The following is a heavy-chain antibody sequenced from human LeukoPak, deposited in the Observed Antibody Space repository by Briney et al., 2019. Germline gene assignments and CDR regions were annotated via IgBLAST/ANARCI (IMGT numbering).Heavy chain of an antibody. CDR1: GFTFSNYA. CDR2: IRSNGINT. V-gene: IGHV3-23*01. CDR3: ARRGSYYA. J-gene: IGHJ5*02. D-gene: IGHD1-26*01. Sequence: GGSLRLSCAASGFTFSNYAMGWVRQAPGKGLEWVSAIRSNGINTFYADSVKGRFTISRDNSKNTLYLQMNSLRVEDTAVYYCARRGSYYAWGQGTLVTVSS.